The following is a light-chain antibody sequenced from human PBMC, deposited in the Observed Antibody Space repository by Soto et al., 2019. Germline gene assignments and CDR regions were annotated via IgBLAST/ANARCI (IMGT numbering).Light chain of an antibody. CDR2: GAS. CDR1: QSVRSSS. CDR3: QQYGTSPYT. J-gene: IGKJ2*01. Sequence: EIVLTQSPGTLSLSPGERATLSCRASQSVRSSSLAWYQQKPGQAPRLLIYGASSRATGIPDRFSGSGSGTDFTLTISRLEPEDFAVYSCQQYGTSPYTFGQGTKLEIK. V-gene: IGKV3-20*01.